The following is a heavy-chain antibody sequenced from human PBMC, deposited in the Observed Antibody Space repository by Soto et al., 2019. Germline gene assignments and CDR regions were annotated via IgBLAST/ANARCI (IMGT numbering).Heavy chain of an antibody. D-gene: IGHD1-26*01. CDR3: ARETGSGSSTDAFDI. Sequence: GASVKVSCKASGYTFNGYYMHWVRQAPGQGLEWMGWINPNSGGTNYAQKFQGWVTMTRDTSISTAYMELSRLRSDDTAVYYCARETGSGSSTDAFDIWGQGTMVTVSS. CDR1: GYTFNGYY. CDR2: INPNSGGT. V-gene: IGHV1-2*04. J-gene: IGHJ3*02.